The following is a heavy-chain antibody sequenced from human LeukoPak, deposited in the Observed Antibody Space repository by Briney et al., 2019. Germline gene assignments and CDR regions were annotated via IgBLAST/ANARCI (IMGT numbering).Heavy chain of an antibody. V-gene: IGHV3-9*01. CDR3: AKDKGSSTSYIDY. D-gene: IGHD2-2*01. CDR1: GFTFDDYA. J-gene: IGHJ4*02. CDR2: ISWYRGSI. Sequence: PGGSLRLSCAASGFTFDDYAMHWVRQAPGKGLEWVSGISWYRGSIGYADSVKGRFTISRDNAKNSLYLQMNSLRAEDTALYYCAKDKGSSTSYIDYWGQGTLVTVSS.